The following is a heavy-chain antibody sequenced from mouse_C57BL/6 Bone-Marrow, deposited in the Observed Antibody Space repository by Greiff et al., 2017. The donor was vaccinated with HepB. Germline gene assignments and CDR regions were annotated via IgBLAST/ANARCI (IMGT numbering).Heavy chain of an antibody. D-gene: IGHD1-1*01. Sequence: QVQLQQSGAELVRPGASVTLSCKASGYTFTDYEMHWVKQTPVHGLEWIGAIDPETGGTAYNQKFTGKAILTADKSSSTAYMELRSLTSEDSAVYYCTREGDYYYGSSSPFDYWGQGTTLTVSS. CDR1: GYTFTDYE. CDR3: TREGDYYYGSSSPFDY. V-gene: IGHV1-15*01. J-gene: IGHJ2*01. CDR2: IDPETGGT.